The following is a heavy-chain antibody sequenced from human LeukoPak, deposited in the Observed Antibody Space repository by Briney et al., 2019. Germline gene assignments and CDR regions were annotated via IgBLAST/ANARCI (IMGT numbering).Heavy chain of an antibody. CDR3: ARDLGYCSGGSCYSWGFDY. CDR1: GGTFSSYA. D-gene: IGHD2-15*01. J-gene: IGHJ4*02. CDR2: IIPIFGIA. V-gene: IGHV1-69*13. Sequence: GASVKVSCKASGGTFSSYAISWVRQAPGQGLEWMGGIIPIFGIANYAQKFQGRVTITADESTSTAYMELSSLRSEDTAVYYCARDLGYCSGGSCYSWGFDYWGQGTLVTVSS.